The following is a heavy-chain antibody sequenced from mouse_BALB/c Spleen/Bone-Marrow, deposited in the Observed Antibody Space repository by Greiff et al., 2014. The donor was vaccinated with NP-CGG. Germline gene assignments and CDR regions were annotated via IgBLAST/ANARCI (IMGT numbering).Heavy chain of an antibody. CDR3: ARADGYYAWFAY. D-gene: IGHD2-3*01. CDR2: IDPANDNT. V-gene: IGHV14-3*02. J-gene: IGHJ3*01. Sequence: VQLKESGAEFVKPGASVKLSCTASGFNIKDTYMHWVKRRPEQGLEWIGRIDPANDNTKYDPKFQGKATITADTSSSTAYLQLSSLTSEDTAVYYCARADGYYAWFAYWGQGTLVTVSA. CDR1: GFNIKDTY.